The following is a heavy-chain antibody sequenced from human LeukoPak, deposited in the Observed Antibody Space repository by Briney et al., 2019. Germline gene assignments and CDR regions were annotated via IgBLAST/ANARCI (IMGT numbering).Heavy chain of an antibody. Sequence: PGGSLRLSCAASGFTFSSYAMSWVRQAPGKGLEWVSAISGSGGSTYYADSVKGRFTISRDNSKNTLYLQMNSLRAEDTAVYYCAKAEGGELQETNWFDPWGQGTLVTVSS. CDR1: GFTFSSYA. D-gene: IGHD1-26*01. J-gene: IGHJ5*02. CDR3: AKAEGGELQETNWFDP. CDR2: ISGSGGST. V-gene: IGHV3-23*01.